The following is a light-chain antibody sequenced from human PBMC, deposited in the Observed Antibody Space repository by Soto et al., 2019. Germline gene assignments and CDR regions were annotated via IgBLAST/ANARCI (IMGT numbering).Light chain of an antibody. J-gene: IGKJ1*01. CDR1: QTITT. CDR2: RVS. V-gene: IGKV3-20*01. CDR3: QQYTDWPLT. Sequence: EIVLTQSPGTLSLSPGERATLSCRASQTITTLAWYQRKPGQAPRLLIYRVSSRATGVPDRFSGSGSGTDFTLTISRLEPEDFAVYYCQQYTDWPLTFGQGTKVDIK.